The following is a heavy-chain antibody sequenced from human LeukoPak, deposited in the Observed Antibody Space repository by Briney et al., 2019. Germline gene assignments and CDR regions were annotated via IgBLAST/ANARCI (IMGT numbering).Heavy chain of an antibody. CDR1: GYTFTGYY. V-gene: IGHV1-2*06. Sequence: GASVNVSCKASGYTFTGYYMHWVRQAPGQGLEWMGRINPNSGGTNYAQKFQGRVTMTRDTSISTAYMELSRLRSDDTAVYYCARGGSPYYYGMDVWGQGTTVTVSS. D-gene: IGHD3-10*01. CDR2: INPNSGGT. CDR3: ARGGSPYYYGMDV. J-gene: IGHJ6*02.